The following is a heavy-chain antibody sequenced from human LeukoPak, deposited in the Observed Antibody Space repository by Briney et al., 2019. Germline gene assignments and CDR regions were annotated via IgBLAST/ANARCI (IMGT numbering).Heavy chain of an antibody. D-gene: IGHD2-2*02. V-gene: IGHV4-59*01. J-gene: IGHJ5*02. CDR2: IYYSGST. Sequence: PSETLSLTCTVSGGSISSYYWSWIRQPPGKGLEWIGYIYYSGSTNYNPSLKSRVTISVDTSKNQFSLKLSSVTAADTAVYYCARAHRIVVVPAAITWFDPWGQGTLVTVSS. CDR1: GGSISSYY. CDR3: ARAHRIVVVPAAITWFDP.